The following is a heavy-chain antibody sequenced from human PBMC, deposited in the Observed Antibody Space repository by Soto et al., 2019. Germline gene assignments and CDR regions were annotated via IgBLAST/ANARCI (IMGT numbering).Heavy chain of an antibody. CDR1: SGSIFTTNW. V-gene: IGHV4-4*02. CDR2: IYHSGSP. D-gene: IGHD3-16*01. CDR3: ARKPDVATAKVGGGYVFDV. J-gene: IGHJ3*01. Sequence: QVQLQESGPGLVKPSGTLSLTCAASSGSIFTTNWWSWVRQSPGRGLQWIGDIYHSGSPKYNPSLKSGVSISIDKSQDRFFLTLPSVTAADTAVYYCARKPDVATAKVGGGYVFDVWGQGTMVTVSS.